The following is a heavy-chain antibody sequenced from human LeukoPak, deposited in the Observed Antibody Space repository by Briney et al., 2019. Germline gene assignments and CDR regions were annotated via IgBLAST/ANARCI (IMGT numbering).Heavy chain of an antibody. J-gene: IGHJ6*03. CDR3: ARRPVTDSYYYYYMDV. CDR2: LYYSGST. V-gene: IGHV4-39*01. Sequence: PPETLSLTCTVSGDPISSSNYYWGWIRQPPGKGLEWIGSLYYSGSTDYNPSLKSRVTISVDTSKNQFSLKLNSVTAADTAVYYCARRPVTDSYYYYYMDVWGKGTTVTISS. D-gene: IGHD2-21*02. CDR1: GDPISSSNYY.